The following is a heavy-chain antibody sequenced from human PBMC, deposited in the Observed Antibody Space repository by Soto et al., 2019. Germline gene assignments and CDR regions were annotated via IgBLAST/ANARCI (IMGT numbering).Heavy chain of an antibody. CDR2: IYYSGST. J-gene: IGHJ4*02. V-gene: IGHV4-39*01. CDR3: ARRGSSRYYDFWLEYNY. CDR1: GGSISSSSYY. Sequence: QLQLQESGPGLVKPSETLSLTCTDSGGSISSSSYYWGWIRQPPGKGLEWIGSIYYSGSTYYNPSLKSQVTISVDTSKNQFSLKLSSVTAADTAVYYCARRGSSRYYDFWLEYNYWGQGTLVTVSS. D-gene: IGHD3-3*01.